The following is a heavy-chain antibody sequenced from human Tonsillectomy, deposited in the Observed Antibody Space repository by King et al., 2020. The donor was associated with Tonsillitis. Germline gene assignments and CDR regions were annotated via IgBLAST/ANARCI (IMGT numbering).Heavy chain of an antibody. CDR1: GGTFSSYA. CDR3: ARGGIVVVPAAIGYYYYGMDV. Sequence: VQLVESGAEVKKPGSSVKVSCKASGGTFSSYAISWVRQAPGQGLEWMGGIIPIFGTANYAQKFQGRVTITADESTSTAYMELSSLRSEDTAVYYCARGGIVVVPAAIGYYYYGMDVWGQGTTVTVSS. CDR2: IIPIFGTA. D-gene: IGHD2-2*01. V-gene: IGHV1-69*01. J-gene: IGHJ6*02.